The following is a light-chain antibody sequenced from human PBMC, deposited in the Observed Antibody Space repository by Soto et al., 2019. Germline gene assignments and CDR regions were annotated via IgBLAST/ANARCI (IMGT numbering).Light chain of an antibody. J-gene: IGLJ3*02. V-gene: IGLV1-51*02. CDR3: GTWDSSLSAWV. CDR1: SSNIGNNY. CDR2: ENN. Sequence: QSVLTQPPSVSAAPGQTVTISCSGSSSNIGNNYVSWYQHLPGTAPKPLIYENNKRPSGFPDRFSGSNSGTSATLGITGLQTGDEADYYCGTWDSSLSAWVFGGGTKLTVL.